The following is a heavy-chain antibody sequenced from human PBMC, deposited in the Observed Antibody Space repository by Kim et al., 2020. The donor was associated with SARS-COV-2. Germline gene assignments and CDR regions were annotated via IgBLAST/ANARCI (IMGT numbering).Heavy chain of an antibody. CDR3: ATTLVPGALGLYVMDV. D-gene: IGHD2-2*01. CDR2: VIPFFGTT. J-gene: IGHJ6*02. Sequence: SVKVSCKASGGTFRNYALSWVRQAPGQGLEWMGGVIPFFGTTNYAQKFQDRVTITADESSTTSFMELTSLRSEDTALYYCATTLVPGALGLYVMDVWGQ. V-gene: IGHV1-69*13. CDR1: GGTFRNYA.